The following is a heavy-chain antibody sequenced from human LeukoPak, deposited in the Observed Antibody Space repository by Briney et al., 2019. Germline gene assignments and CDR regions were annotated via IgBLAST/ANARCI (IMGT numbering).Heavy chain of an antibody. CDR3: ARDSWWELLSYYYYYMDV. CDR1: GFTFSSYG. CDR2: ISYDGSNK. J-gene: IGHJ6*03. Sequence: GRSLRLSCAASGFTFSSYGMHWVRQAPGKGLEWVAVISYDGSNKYYADSVKGQFTISRDNSKNTLYLQMNSLRAEDTAVYYCARDSWWELLSYYYYYMDVWGKGTTVTISS. V-gene: IGHV3-30*03. D-gene: IGHD1-26*01.